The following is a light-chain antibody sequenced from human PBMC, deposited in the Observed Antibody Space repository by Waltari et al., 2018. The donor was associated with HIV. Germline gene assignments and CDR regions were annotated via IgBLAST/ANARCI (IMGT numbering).Light chain of an antibody. CDR2: WAS. V-gene: IGKV4-1*01. Sequence: DIVMTQSPDSLAVSLGERATINCKSSQSVLYNSKNKNYLAWYQQKPGQPPKLLIYWASTRESGVPDRLSGSGSGTDFALTISNLQPEDVAVYYCQQYHSVPYTFGQGTRLEI. CDR3: QQYHSVPYT. J-gene: IGKJ2*01. CDR1: QSVLYNSKNKNY.